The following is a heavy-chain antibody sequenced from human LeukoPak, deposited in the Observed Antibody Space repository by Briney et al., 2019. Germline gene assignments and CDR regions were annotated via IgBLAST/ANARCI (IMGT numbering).Heavy chain of an antibody. V-gene: IGHV3-23*01. D-gene: IGHD3-16*02. CDR1: RFTFSSYA. CDR2: ISGSGGST. J-gene: IGHJ6*02. Sequence: GGSLRLSCAASRFTFSSYAMRWVRQAPGKGLEWVSGISGSGGSTYYADSVKGRFTISRDNSKNTLYLQMNSLRAEDTGVDYCAKDRSANRAPLGYYGMDVWGQGTTVTVSS. CDR3: AKDRSANRAPLGYYGMDV.